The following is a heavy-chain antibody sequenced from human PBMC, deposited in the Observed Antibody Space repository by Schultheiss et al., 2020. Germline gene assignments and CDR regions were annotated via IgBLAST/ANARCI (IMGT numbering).Heavy chain of an antibody. Sequence: GESLKISCAASGFTFSEYYMSWIRQAPGKGLEWVSAIATAGDTYYPGSVKGRFTISRDNSKNTLYLQMNSLRAEDTAVYYCARHDIVVVVAATWFDYWGQGTLVTVSS. J-gene: IGHJ4*02. D-gene: IGHD2-15*01. CDR1: GFTFSEYY. V-gene: IGHV3-66*04. CDR3: ARHDIVVVVAATWFDY. CDR2: IATAGDT.